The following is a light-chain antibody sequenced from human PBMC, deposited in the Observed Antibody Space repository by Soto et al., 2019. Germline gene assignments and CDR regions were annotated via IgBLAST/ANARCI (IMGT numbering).Light chain of an antibody. V-gene: IGLV2-14*01. CDR2: EVS. CDR3: SSSKNSPNRV. J-gene: IGLJ1*01. CDR1: SSDVGGYNY. Sequence: QSALTQPASVSGSPGQSITISCTGTSSDVGGYNYVSWYQQHPGKAPKLMIYEVSNRPSGVSNRFSGSKSGNTASLTISGLQAEDEADYYCSSSKNSPNRVFGTGTKVTVL.